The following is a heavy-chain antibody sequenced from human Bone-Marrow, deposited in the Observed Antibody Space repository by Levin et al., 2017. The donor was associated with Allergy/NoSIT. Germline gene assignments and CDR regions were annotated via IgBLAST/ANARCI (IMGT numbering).Heavy chain of an antibody. CDR1: GGSLSTGSYY. CDR3: ARHQHGRFDP. V-gene: IGHV4-39*01. J-gene: IGHJ5*02. Sequence: PSETLSLTCTVSGGSLSTGSYYWAWIRQPPGKGLEWIVSINYGGSTYYQPSLESRLTISIDSSTNQVSLKLTSLTAADTAIYYCARHQHGRFDPWGQGTLVTVSS. CDR2: INYGGST.